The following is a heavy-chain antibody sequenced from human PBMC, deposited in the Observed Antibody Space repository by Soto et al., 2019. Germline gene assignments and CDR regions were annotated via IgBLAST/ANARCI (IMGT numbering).Heavy chain of an antibody. J-gene: IGHJ6*02. V-gene: IGHV4-4*02. D-gene: IGHD6-13*01. CDR3: ARRRQQLDYYYYGMDV. Sequence: QVQLQESGPGLVKPSGTLSLTCAVSGGSISSSNWWSWVRQPPGKGLEWIGEIYHSGSTNYNPSLKSRVTISGEKSKNQFSLKLRSVAAADTAVYYCARRRQQLDYYYYGMDVWGQGTTVTVSS. CDR2: IYHSGST. CDR1: GGSISSSNW.